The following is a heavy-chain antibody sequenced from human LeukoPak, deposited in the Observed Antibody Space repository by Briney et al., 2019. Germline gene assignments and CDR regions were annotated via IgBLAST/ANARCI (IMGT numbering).Heavy chain of an antibody. Sequence: EASVKVSCKASGYTFTGYYMHWVRQAPGQGLEWMGWINPNSGGTNYAQKFQGRVTMTRDTSISTAYMELSRLRSDDTAVYYCARDVEMATIFFGGSNYFDYWGQGTLVTVSS. CDR1: GYTFTGYY. CDR3: ARDVEMATIFFGGSNYFDY. V-gene: IGHV1-2*02. J-gene: IGHJ4*02. D-gene: IGHD5-24*01. CDR2: INPNSGGT.